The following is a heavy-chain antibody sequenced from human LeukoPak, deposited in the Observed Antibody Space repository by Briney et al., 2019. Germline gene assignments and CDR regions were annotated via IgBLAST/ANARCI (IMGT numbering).Heavy chain of an antibody. CDR2: IYYSGST. J-gene: IGHJ4*02. Sequence: SETLSLTCTVSGGSISSSSYCWGWIRQPPGKGLEWIGSIYYSGSTYYNPSLKSRVTISVDTSKNQFSLKLSSVTAADTAVYYCARGVGRWLRFDYWGQGTLVTVSS. D-gene: IGHD5-12*01. CDR3: ARGVGRWLRFDY. V-gene: IGHV4-39*01. CDR1: GGSISSSSYC.